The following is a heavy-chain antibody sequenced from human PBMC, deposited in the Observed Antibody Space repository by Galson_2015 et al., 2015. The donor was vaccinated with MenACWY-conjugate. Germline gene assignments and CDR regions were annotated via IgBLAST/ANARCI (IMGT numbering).Heavy chain of an antibody. CDR1: GFAFSGYW. CDR3: ARGWWGSSADY. J-gene: IGHJ4*02. CDR2: ISFDGSTT. D-gene: IGHD2-21*01. Sequence: SLRLSCAASGFAFSGYWMHWVRQAPGKGLVWVSHISFDGSTTNYADSVKGRFTISRDNAKNILYLRMNSLRAEDTAVYYCARGWWGSSADYWGQGTLVTVSS. V-gene: IGHV3-74*01.